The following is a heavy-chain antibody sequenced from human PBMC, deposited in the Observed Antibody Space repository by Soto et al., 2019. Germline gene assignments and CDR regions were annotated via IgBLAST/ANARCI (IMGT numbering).Heavy chain of an antibody. CDR2: ITAYGDST. V-gene: IGHV3-23*01. Sequence: EVQLLESGGGFVQPGGSLRLSCAASGFTFSNYAMSWVRQAPGKGLEWVSAITAYGDSTHSADSVNGRFTISRDSPKNTMYLQMESLRAEETAVYYCAKDPLWYDSDWYPPPGFETWGQGTLVTVSS. D-gene: IGHD6-19*01. CDR1: GFTFSNYA. CDR3: AKDPLWYDSDWYPPPGFET. J-gene: IGHJ5*02.